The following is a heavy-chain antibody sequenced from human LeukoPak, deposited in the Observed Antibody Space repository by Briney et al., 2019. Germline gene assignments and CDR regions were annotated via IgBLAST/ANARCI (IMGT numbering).Heavy chain of an antibody. CDR1: GVSIRSYY. J-gene: IGHJ4*02. CDR3: ANYDGAPRY. V-gene: IGHV4-59*08. D-gene: IGHD3-22*01. Sequence: SETLSLTCIVSGVSIRSYYWSWIRQPPGKGLEWIGYIYYSGSTSYNPSLKSRVTMPLDTSKNQFSLKLSSVTAADTAVYYCANYDGAPRYWGQGTLVTVSS. CDR2: IYYSGST.